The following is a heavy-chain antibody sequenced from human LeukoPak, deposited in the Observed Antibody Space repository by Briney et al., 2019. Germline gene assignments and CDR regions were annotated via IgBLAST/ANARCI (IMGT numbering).Heavy chain of an antibody. CDR2: ISSRGTTI. CDR3: AKGSLAAPATPLDC. CDR1: GFTFSDSF. D-gene: IGHD2-15*01. V-gene: IGHV3-11*01. Sequence: PGGSLRLSCTASGFTFSDSFMSWIREAPGKGLEWISYISSRGTTIYYADSVKGRFTISRDNAKNSLYLQMNSLRVEDTAVFYCAKGSLAAPATPLDCWGQGTLVTAAS. J-gene: IGHJ4*02.